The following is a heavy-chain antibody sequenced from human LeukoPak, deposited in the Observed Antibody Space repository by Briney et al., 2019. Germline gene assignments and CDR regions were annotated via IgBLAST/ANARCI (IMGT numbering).Heavy chain of an antibody. CDR3: AKPELPNNAINYYFDY. CDR1: GFTFSNAW. J-gene: IGHJ4*02. CDR2: IKSKTDGGTT. Sequence: GGSLRLSCAASGFTFSNAWMSWVRQAPGKGLEWVGRIKSKTDGGTTDYAAPVNGRFTISRDDSKNTLFLQMNSLRAEDTAVYYCAKPELPNNAINYYFDYWGRGTLVTVSS. D-gene: IGHD2-21*01. V-gene: IGHV3-15*01.